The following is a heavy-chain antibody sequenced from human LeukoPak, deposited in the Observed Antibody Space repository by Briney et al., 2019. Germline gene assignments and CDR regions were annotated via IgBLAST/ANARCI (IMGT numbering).Heavy chain of an antibody. D-gene: IGHD3-3*01. V-gene: IGHV4-59*08. CDR1: GGSISSYY. Sequence: ASETLSLTCTVSGGSISSYYWSWIRQPPGKGLEWIGYIYYSGSTNYNPSLKSRVTISVDTSKNQFSLKLSSVTAADTAVYYCARQRFLEWPLGPWAQGTLVTVSS. J-gene: IGHJ5*02. CDR3: ARQRFLEWPLGP. CDR2: IYYSGST.